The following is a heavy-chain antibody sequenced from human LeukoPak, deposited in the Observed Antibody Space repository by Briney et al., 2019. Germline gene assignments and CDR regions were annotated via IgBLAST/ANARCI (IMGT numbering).Heavy chain of an antibody. CDR2: IYYSGST. CDR3: ARVRGGYCSSTSCRYYYYYGMDV. D-gene: IGHD2-2*01. CDR1: GGSISSGGYY. V-gene: IGHV4-31*03. Sequence: SQTLSLTCTVSGGSISSGGYYWSWIRQHPGKGLEWIGYIYYSGSTNYNPSLKSRVTMSVDTSKNQFSLKLSSVTAADTAVYYCARVRGGYCSSTSCRYYYYYGMDVWGQGTTVTVSS. J-gene: IGHJ6*02.